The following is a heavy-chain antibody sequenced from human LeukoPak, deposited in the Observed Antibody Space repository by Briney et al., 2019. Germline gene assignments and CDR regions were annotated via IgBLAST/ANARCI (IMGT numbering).Heavy chain of an antibody. D-gene: IGHD5/OR15-5a*01. J-gene: IGHJ6*03. CDR3: AREESVRYYYYYMDV. V-gene: IGHV3-23*01. CDR1: GFTFSSYA. Sequence: GGSLRLSCAASGFTFSSYAMSWVRQAPGKGLEWVSYISGSGGSTYYADSVKGRFTISRDNAKNTLYLQMNSLRAEDTAVYYCAREESVRYYYYYMDVWGKGTTVTVSS. CDR2: ISGSGGST.